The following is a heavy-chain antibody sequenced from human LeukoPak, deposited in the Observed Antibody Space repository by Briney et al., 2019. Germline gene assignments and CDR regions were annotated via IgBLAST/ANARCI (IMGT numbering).Heavy chain of an antibody. CDR2: IWYDGSNK. V-gene: IGHV3-33*01. Sequence: PGGSLRLSCAASGFTFSSYGMHWVRQAPGKGLEWVAVIWYDGSNKYYADSVKGRFTISRDNSKNTLYLQMNSLRAEDTAAYYCASYSGYDASFDYWGQGTLVTVSS. J-gene: IGHJ4*02. CDR3: ASYSGYDASFDY. CDR1: GFTFSSYG. D-gene: IGHD5-12*01.